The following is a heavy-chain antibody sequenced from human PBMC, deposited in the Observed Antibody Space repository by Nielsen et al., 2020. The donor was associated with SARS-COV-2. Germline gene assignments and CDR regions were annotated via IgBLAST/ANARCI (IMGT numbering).Heavy chain of an antibody. D-gene: IGHD5-18*01. CDR2: IVPMFGTA. J-gene: IGHJ6*02. V-gene: IGHV1-69*01. CDR3: ARASGYSYGYAYYYYGMDV. Sequence: WVRQAPGQGLVWMGGIVPMFGTANYAQKFQGRVTITADESTSTAYMELSSLRSEDTAVYYCARASGYSYGYAYYYYGMDVWGQGTTVTVSS.